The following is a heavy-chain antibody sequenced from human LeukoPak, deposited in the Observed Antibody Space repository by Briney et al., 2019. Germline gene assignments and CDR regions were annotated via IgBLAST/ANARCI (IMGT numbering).Heavy chain of an antibody. CDR1: GYTFTSYY. CDR2: INPSGGST. CDR3: ARGPGEYYDFWSGYYPIRDPTLDY. D-gene: IGHD3-3*01. V-gene: IGHV1-46*01. Sequence: GASVKVSCKASGYTFTSYYMHWVRQAPGQGLEWMGIINPSGGSTSYAQKFQGRVTMTRDMFTSTVYMELSSLRSEDTAVYYCARGPGEYYDFWSGYYPIRDPTLDYWGQGTLVTVSS. J-gene: IGHJ4*02.